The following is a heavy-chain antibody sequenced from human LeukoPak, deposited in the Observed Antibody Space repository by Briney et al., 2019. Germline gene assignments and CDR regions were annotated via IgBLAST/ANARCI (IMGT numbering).Heavy chain of an antibody. CDR2: INHSGST. Sequence: SETLSLTCAVYGGSFSGYYWSWIRQPPGKGLEWIGEINHSGSTNYNPSLKSRVTISVDTSKNQFPLKLSSVTAADTAVYYCAGRPYYYGSGGVNWFDPWGQGTLVTVSS. V-gene: IGHV4-34*01. CDR1: GGSFSGYY. D-gene: IGHD3-10*01. J-gene: IGHJ5*02. CDR3: AGRPYYYGSGGVNWFDP.